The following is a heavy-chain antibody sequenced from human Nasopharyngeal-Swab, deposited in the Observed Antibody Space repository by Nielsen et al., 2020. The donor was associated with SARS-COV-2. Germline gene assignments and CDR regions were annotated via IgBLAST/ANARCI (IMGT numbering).Heavy chain of an antibody. V-gene: IGHV1-2*06. J-gene: IGHJ5*02. CDR2: INPNSGGT. CDR1: GYNFTTYD. CDR3: ARGGAARWFDP. D-gene: IGHD6-6*01. Sequence: ASVKVSCKASGYNFTTYDFNWVRQAPGQGLEWMGRINPNSGGTNYAQKFQGRVTMTRDTSISTAYMELSRLRSDDTAVYYCARGGAARWFDPWGQGTLVTVSS.